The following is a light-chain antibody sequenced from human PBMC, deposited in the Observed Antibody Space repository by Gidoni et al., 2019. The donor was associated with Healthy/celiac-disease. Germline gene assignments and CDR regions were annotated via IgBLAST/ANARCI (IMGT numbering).Light chain of an antibody. J-gene: IGKJ2*03. V-gene: IGKV4-1*01. Sequence: DIVMTQSPDSLAVSLGERATINCKSSQSVLYSSNNKNYLAWYQQKPGQPPKLLIYWASTRESGVPDRFSGSGSGTDFTLTFSSLQAEDMAVYYCQQYYSTPYSFGQGTKLEIK. CDR3: QQYYSTPYS. CDR1: QSVLYSSNNKNY. CDR2: WAS.